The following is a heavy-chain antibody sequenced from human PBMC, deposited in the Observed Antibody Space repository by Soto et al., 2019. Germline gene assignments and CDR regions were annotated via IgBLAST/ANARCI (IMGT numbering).Heavy chain of an antibody. CDR2: IYCDDDE. V-gene: IGHV2-5*02. J-gene: IGHJ4*02. CDR3: AHSRNLITEDAQVGDFDY. CDR1: GFSLATDGEG. D-gene: IGHD1-26*01. Sequence: QITLKESGPTLVKPTQTLTLTCSFSGFSLATDGEGVGWVRQSPGEALEWLALIYCDDDERYSPSLKTRLTITKDISKNEVVLIMTNMEPVDTGTYFCAHSRNLITEDAQVGDFDYWGQG.